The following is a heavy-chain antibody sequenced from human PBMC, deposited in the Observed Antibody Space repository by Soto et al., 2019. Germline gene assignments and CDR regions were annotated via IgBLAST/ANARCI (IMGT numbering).Heavy chain of an antibody. CDR3: ARGTAIPAEYYYYMDV. CDR2: IKQDGSEK. J-gene: IGHJ6*03. CDR1: GFTFSSYW. V-gene: IGHV3-7*01. D-gene: IGHD2-21*02. Sequence: GGSLRLSCASSGFTFSSYWMSWVRQAPGKGLEWVANIKQDGSEKYYVDSVKGRFTISRDNAKNSLYLQMNSLRAEDTAVYYCARGTAIPAEYYYYMDVWGKGTTVTVSS.